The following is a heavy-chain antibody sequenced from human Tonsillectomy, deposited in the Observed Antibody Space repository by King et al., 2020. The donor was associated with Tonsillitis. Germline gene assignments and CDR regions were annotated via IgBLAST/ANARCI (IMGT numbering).Heavy chain of an antibody. CDR3: AREESCNTSGVFDP. D-gene: IGHD3-22*01. CDR1: GYTFTSYG. J-gene: IGHJ5*02. Sequence: QLVQSGAEVKKPGASVKVSCKASGYTFTSYGISWVRQAPGQGLEWMGWISAYNGNTNYAQKLQGRVTMTTDTSTSTAHMELRSLRSDATAVYYCAREESCNTSGVFDPWGQGTLVTVSS. CDR2: ISAYNGNT. V-gene: IGHV1-18*04.